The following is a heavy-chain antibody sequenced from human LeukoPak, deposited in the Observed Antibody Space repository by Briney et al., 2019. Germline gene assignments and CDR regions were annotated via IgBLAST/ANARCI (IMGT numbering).Heavy chain of an antibody. J-gene: IGHJ4*02. CDR3: AKTGDRDY. CDR2: IKEDGTQK. Sequence: GFLRLSCAASGFTFNKSWMSWVRQAPGKGPEWVANIKEDGTQKYYVDSVRGRFTISRDNAENSLYLQMNSLRGEDTAIYYCAKTGDRDYWGQGTLVTVSS. D-gene: IGHD7-27*01. CDR1: GFTFNKSW. V-gene: IGHV3-7*03.